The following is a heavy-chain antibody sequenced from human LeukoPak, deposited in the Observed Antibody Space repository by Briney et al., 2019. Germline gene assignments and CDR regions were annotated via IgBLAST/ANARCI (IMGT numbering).Heavy chain of an antibody. J-gene: IGHJ4*02. V-gene: IGHV4-59*12. CDR1: GGSISSYY. D-gene: IGHD3-16*01. CDR2: IHYTGST. CDR3: ARAGRGGFDFDY. Sequence: SETLSLTCTVSGGSISSYYWSWIRQPPGKGLEWIGHIHYTGSTNYNPSLKSRVTISLDTSKNHFSLHLSSVTAADTAVYSCARAGRGGFDFDYWGQGALVTVSS.